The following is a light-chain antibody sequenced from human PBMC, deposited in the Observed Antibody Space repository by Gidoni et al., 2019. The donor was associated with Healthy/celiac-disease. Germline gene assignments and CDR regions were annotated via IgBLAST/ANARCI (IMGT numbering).Light chain of an antibody. CDR3: QQYNSYST. V-gene: IGKV1-5*03. CDR2: KAS. J-gene: IGKJ3*01. CDR1: QSSSSW. Sequence: IQMTQSPSTLSASVGDRVTITCRASQSSSSWLAWYQQTPGKAPKLLIYKASSLESGVPSRFSGSGSGTEFTLTISSLQPDDFATYYCQQYNSYSTFGPGTKVDIK.